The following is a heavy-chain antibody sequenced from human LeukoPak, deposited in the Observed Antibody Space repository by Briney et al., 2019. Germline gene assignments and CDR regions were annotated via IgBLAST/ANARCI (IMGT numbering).Heavy chain of an antibody. J-gene: IGHJ4*02. CDR1: GFTFSSYG. D-gene: IGHD3-10*01. V-gene: IGHV3-23*01. Sequence: SGGSLRLSCAASGFTFSSYGMSWVRQAPGKGLEWVSAISGSGGSTYYADSEKGRFTISRDNSKNTLYLQMNSLRAEDTAVYYCAKEGRFGELLLYYFDYWGQGTLVTVSS. CDR2: ISGSGGST. CDR3: AKEGRFGELLLYYFDY.